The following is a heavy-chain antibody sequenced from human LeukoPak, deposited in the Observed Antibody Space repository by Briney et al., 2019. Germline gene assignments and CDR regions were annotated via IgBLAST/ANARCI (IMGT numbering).Heavy chain of an antibody. CDR3: ARIGHCDILTGYSTYYGMDV. Sequence: ASVKVSCKASGYTFTSYGISWVRQAPGQGLEWMGWINTYNGNTNYAQKFQGRVTMTTDTSTNTAYTELRSLRSDDTAVYYCARIGHCDILTGYSTYYGMDVWGQGTTVTVSS. D-gene: IGHD3-9*01. CDR1: GYTFTSYG. CDR2: INTYNGNT. V-gene: IGHV1-18*01. J-gene: IGHJ6*02.